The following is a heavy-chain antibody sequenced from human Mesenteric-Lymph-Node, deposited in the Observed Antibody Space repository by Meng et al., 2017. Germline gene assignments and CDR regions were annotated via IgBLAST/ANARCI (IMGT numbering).Heavy chain of an antibody. J-gene: IGHJ4*02. Sequence: GESLKISCAASGFTFSSYAMSWVRQAPGKGLEWVSAISGSGGSTYYADSVKGRFTISRDNSKNTLYLQMNSLRAEDTAVYYCAKNTWYRFDYWGQGTLVTVSS. D-gene: IGHD6-13*01. V-gene: IGHV3-23*01. CDR2: ISGSGGST. CDR1: GFTFSSYA. CDR3: AKNTWYRFDY.